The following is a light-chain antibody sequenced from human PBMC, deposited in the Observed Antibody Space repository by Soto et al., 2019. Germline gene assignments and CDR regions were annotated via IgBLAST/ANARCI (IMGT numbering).Light chain of an antibody. Sequence: DIQMTQSPSTLSASVGDRVTITCRASESISSWWAWYQQKPGKAPKLLIYDASSLESGVPSRFSGSGSGTVFTLTISSLQPDDFATYYCQHYNSYRMYTFGQGTKLEIK. V-gene: IGKV1-5*01. J-gene: IGKJ2*01. CDR1: ESISSW. CDR3: QHYNSYRMYT. CDR2: DAS.